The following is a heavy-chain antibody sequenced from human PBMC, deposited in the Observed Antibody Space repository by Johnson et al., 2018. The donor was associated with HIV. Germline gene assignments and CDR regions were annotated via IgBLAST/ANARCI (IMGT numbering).Heavy chain of an antibody. CDR1: VFMFSNYG. J-gene: IGHJ3*02. D-gene: IGHD3-10*01. Sequence: QVQLVESGGGVVQPGGSLRLSCATSVFMFSNYGMHWVRQAPGKGLEWVAFIRYDGSNKYYADSVKGRFTISRDNSKNTLYLQMNSLRVEDTAVYYCAKPKTGIDAFDSGGQGTMVTVSS. CDR2: IRYDGSNK. CDR3: AKPKTGIDAFDS. V-gene: IGHV3-30*02.